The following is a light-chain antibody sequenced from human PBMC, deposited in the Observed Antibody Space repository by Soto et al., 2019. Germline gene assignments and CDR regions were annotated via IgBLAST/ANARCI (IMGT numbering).Light chain of an antibody. J-gene: IGKJ1*01. CDR1: QSINDT. CDR3: QQYNSWPWT. V-gene: IGKV1-5*01. Sequence: DIQMTQSPSTLSASVGERATITCRASQSINDTLAWYQHKPGKAPRFLIYDTSTLESGVPSRFSGSTSGTEFTLTISSLQPDDFATYYCQQYNSWPWTFGLGTKVDIK. CDR2: DTS.